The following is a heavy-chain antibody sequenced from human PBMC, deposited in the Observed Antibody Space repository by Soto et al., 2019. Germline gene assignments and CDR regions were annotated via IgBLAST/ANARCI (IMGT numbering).Heavy chain of an antibody. Sequence: GASVKVSCKASGYTFTSYDINWVRQATGQGLEWMGWMNPNSGNTGYAQKFQGRVTMTRNTSISTAYMELSSLRSEDTAVYYCARGPFYIVLMVFSVGDYGMDVWGQGTTVTVSS. J-gene: IGHJ6*02. CDR2: MNPNSGNT. CDR1: GYTFTSYD. V-gene: IGHV1-8*01. D-gene: IGHD2-8*01. CDR3: ARGPFYIVLMVFSVGDYGMDV.